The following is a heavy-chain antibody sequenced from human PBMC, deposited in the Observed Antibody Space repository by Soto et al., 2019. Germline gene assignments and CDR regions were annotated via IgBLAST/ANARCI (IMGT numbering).Heavy chain of an antibody. Sequence: SETLSLTCTVSGGSISGYYWSWIRQPPGKGLEWIGYIYYSGSTNYNPSLKSRVTISVDTSKSQFSLKLSSVTAADTAVYYCAGVAVAGNFDYWGQGTLVTVSS. CDR1: GGSISGYY. CDR3: AGVAVAGNFDY. J-gene: IGHJ4*02. CDR2: IYYSGST. D-gene: IGHD6-19*01. V-gene: IGHV4-59*01.